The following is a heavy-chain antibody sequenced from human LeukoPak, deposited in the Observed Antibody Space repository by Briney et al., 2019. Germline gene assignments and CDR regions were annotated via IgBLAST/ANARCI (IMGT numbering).Heavy chain of an antibody. Sequence: GGSLRLSCAASGFTFSSYGMHWVRQAPGKGLEWVAAVWYDGRNKNYAESVKGRFTISRDNSKNTLYLQMNSLRAEDTAVYYCATLWALSAFDIWGQGTKVTVSS. CDR2: VWYDGRNK. CDR3: ATLWALSAFDI. D-gene: IGHD3-16*01. CDR1: GFTFSSYG. V-gene: IGHV3-33*01. J-gene: IGHJ3*02.